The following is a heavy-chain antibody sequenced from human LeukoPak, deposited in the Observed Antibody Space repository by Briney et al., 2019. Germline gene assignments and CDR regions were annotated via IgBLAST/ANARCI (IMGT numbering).Heavy chain of an antibody. Sequence: SETLSLTCTVSGGSISSYYWSWIRQPPGKGLEWIGYIYYSGSTNYNPSLKSRVTISVDTSKNQFSLKLSSVTAADTAVYYCARERINDYGDYAYYYYYMDVWGKGTTVTVSS. V-gene: IGHV4-59*01. CDR1: GGSISSYY. J-gene: IGHJ6*03. D-gene: IGHD4-17*01. CDR2: IYYSGST. CDR3: ARERINDYGDYAYYYYYMDV.